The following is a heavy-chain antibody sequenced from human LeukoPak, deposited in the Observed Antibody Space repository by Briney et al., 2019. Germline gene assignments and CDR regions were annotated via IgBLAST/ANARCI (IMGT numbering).Heavy chain of an antibody. CDR1: GFTVSGNY. J-gene: IGHJ4*02. CDR2: IYSGGST. V-gene: IGHV3-53*01. D-gene: IGHD3-22*01. CDR3: ARDLRGDSSVLAGY. Sequence: GGSLRLSCAASGFTVSGNYMSWVRQAPGKGLEWVSVIYSGGSTYYADSVKGRFTISRDNSKNTLYLQMNSLRAEDTAVYYCARDLRGDSSVLAGYWGQGTLVTVSS.